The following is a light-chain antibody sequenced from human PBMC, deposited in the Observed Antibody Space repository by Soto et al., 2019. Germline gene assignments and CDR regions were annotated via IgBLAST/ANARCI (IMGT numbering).Light chain of an antibody. CDR3: QHYAGSPPWT. CDR2: GVS. Sequence: EIVLTQSPGTLSFSPGERATLSCRASQSVGSIYLAWYQQKPGQAPSLLIYGVSNRATDLPERFSGSGSGTDFTLTISRLEAEDFAVYYCQHYAGSPPWTFGQGTKVEIK. CDR1: QSVGSIY. J-gene: IGKJ1*01. V-gene: IGKV3-20*01.